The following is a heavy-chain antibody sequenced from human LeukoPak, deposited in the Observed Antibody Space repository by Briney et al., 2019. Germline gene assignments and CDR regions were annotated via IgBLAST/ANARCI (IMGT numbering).Heavy chain of an antibody. CDR2: MNPNSGNT. J-gene: IGHJ6*02. V-gene: IGHV1-8*01. D-gene: IGHD3-3*01. CDR3: ARGTLPDKYYDFWSGYQTGMDV. CDR1: GYTFTSYD. Sequence: ASVKVSCKASGYTFTSYDINWVRQATGQGLEWMGWMNPNSGNTGYAQKFQGRVTMTRNTSLSTAYMELSSLRSEDTAVYYCARGTLPDKYYDFWSGYQTGMDVWGQGTTVTVSS.